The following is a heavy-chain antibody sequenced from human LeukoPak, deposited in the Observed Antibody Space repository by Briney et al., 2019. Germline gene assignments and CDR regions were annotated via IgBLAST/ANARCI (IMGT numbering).Heavy chain of an antibody. CDR2: IWYDGSNN. V-gene: IGHV3-33*08. CDR3: ARDIYSKYVDV. J-gene: IGHJ2*01. CDR1: GFTVSSNY. Sequence: GGSLRLSCAASGFTVSSNYMSWVRQAPGKGLEWVAVIWYDGSNNYYADSVKGRFTISRDNSKNTLSLQMNSLRAEDTAVYYCARDIYSKYVDVWGRGTLVTVSS. D-gene: IGHD2-15*01.